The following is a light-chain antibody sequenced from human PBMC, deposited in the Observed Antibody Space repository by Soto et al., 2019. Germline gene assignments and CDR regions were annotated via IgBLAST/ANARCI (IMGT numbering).Light chain of an antibody. CDR1: QSVGYN. J-gene: IGKJ1*01. V-gene: IGKV3-15*01. CDR3: QQYQNWPRWT. CDR2: ATS. Sequence: EIMITQSPDTLSVSPGERATLSCRASQSVGYNLAWYQQKPGQAPRLLIYATSTRATGFPARFSGSGSGTEFTLAISSLQSEDFATYFCQQYQNWPRWTFGQGTKVDIK.